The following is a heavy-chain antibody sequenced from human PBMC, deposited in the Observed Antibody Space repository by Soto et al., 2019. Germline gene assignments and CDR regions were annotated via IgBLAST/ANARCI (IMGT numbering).Heavy chain of an antibody. CDR1: CGSISTGRYY. J-gene: IGHJ5*02. V-gene: IGHV4-39*01. CDR3: ARQSSGWYNWFDP. Sequence: PSETLSLTCSASCGSISTGRYYLGWIRQPPGKGLEWIGSIYYSGSIYYNPSLKSRVTISVDTSKNQFSLKLSSVTAAETAVYYCARQSSGWYNWFDPWGQGTLVTVS. CDR2: IYYSGSI. D-gene: IGHD6-19*01.